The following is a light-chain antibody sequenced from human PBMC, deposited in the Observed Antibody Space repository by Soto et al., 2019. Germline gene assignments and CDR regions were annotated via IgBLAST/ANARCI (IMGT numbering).Light chain of an antibody. CDR1: QSVRSNY. Sequence: EVVLTQSPGTLSLSPGERATLSCRASQSVRSNYLAWYQQIPGQAPRLLVYCASSRATGIPDRFSGSGSGTDFTLTIRRLEPEEFAVYYCQQYGNSSFTFGGGTKVEIK. J-gene: IGKJ4*01. CDR3: QQYGNSSFT. CDR2: CAS. V-gene: IGKV3-20*01.